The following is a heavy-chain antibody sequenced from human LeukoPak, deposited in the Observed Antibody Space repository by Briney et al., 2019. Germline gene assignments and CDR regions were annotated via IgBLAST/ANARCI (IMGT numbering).Heavy chain of an antibody. J-gene: IGHJ6*03. Sequence: PGGSLRLSCAASKFTFSSYWMHWVRQAPGKGLEWVAVISYDGSNKYYADSVKGRFTISRDNSKNTLYLQMNSLRAEDTAVYYCPAGNYYYYYMDVWGKGTTVTVSS. D-gene: IGHD1-1*01. V-gene: IGHV3-30*03. CDR2: ISYDGSNK. CDR1: KFTFSSYW. CDR3: PAGNYYYYYMDV.